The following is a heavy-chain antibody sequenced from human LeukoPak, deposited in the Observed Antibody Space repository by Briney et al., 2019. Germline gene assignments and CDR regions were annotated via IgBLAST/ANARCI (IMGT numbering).Heavy chain of an antibody. CDR3: ARHYLHVGSSTTNWFDP. D-gene: IGHD2-2*01. J-gene: IGHJ5*02. Sequence: SETLSLTRTVSGGSISSYYWSWIRQPPGKGLEWIGYIYYSGSTNYNPSLKSRVTISVDTSKNQFSLKLSSVTAADTAVYYCARHYLHVGSSTTNWFDPWGQGTLVTVSS. V-gene: IGHV4-59*08. CDR2: IYYSGST. CDR1: GGSISSYY.